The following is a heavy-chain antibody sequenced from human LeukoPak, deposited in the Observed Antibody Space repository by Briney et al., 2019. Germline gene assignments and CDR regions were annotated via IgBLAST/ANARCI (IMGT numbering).Heavy chain of an antibody. V-gene: IGHV1-8*01. Sequence: ASVKVSCKASGYTFTSYDINWVRQATGQGLEWMGWMNPNSGNTGYAQKFQGRVTMTRNTSISTAYMELSSLRSEDTAVYYCARGQGGYCSGGSCWDYNWFDPWGQGTLVTVSS. CDR2: MNPNSGNT. CDR1: GYTFTSYD. J-gene: IGHJ5*02. D-gene: IGHD2-15*01. CDR3: ARGQGGYCSGGSCWDYNWFDP.